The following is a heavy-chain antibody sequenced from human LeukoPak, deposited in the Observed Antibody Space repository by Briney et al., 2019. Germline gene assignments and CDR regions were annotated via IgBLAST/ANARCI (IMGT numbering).Heavy chain of an antibody. CDR1: GGSISSGGYY. D-gene: IGHD3-22*01. Sequence: RPSETLSLTCTVSGGSISSGGYYWSWIRQHPGKGLEWIGYIYYSGSTYYNPSLKSRVTISVDTSKNQFSLKLSSVTAADTAVHYCARVRSYYDSSGYSGQSFDPWGQGTLVTVSS. V-gene: IGHV4-31*03. J-gene: IGHJ5*02. CDR3: ARVRSYYDSSGYSGQSFDP. CDR2: IYYSGST.